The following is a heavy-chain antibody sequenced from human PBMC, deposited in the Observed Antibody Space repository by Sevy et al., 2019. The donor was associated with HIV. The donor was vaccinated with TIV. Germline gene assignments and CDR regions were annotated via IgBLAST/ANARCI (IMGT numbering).Heavy chain of an antibody. CDR1: GFTFTRYA. CDR3: ARDPHSVPHWGSFDS. Sequence: GGSLRLSCEASGFTFTRYAFHWVRQAPGKGLEWVAVVSKEGTNKYYADSVKGRFTISRDNSRNTLYLQMQSLRADDTAVYFCARDPHSVPHWGSFDSWGQGTPVTVSS. J-gene: IGHJ4*02. D-gene: IGHD3-16*01. CDR2: VSKEGTNK. V-gene: IGHV3-30-3*01.